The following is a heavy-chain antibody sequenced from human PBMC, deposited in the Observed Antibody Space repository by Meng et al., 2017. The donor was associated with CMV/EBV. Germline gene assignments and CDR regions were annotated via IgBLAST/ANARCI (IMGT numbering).Heavy chain of an antibody. Sequence: KGSGGTFSSYAISWVRQAPGQGLEWMGGIIPIFGTANYAQKFQGRVTITTDESTSTAYMELSSLRSEDTAVYYCASSIAARPRPFDFWGQGTLVTVSS. CDR3: ASSIAARPRPFDF. D-gene: IGHD6-6*01. CDR2: IIPIFGTA. CDR1: GGTFSSYA. J-gene: IGHJ4*02. V-gene: IGHV1-69*05.